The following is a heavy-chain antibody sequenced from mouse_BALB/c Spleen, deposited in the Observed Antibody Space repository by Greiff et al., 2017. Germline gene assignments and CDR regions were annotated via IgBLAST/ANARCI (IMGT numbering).Heavy chain of an antibody. J-gene: IGHJ3*01. CDR1: GYTFTSYY. CDR3: TRDYYGYGGFAY. D-gene: IGHD1-2*01. Sequence: QVQLQQPGAELVKPGASVKLSCKASGYTFTSYYMYWVKQRPGQGLEWIGGINPSNGGTNFNEKFKSKATLTVDKSSSTAYMQLSSLTSEDSAVYYCTRDYYGYGGFAYWGQGTLVTVSA. V-gene: IGHV1S81*02. CDR2: INPSNGGT.